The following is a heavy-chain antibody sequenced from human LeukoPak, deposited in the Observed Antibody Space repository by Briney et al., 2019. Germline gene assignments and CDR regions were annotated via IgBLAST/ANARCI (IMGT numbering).Heavy chain of an antibody. Sequence: GGSLRPSCAASGFTFSSYGMHWVRQAPGKGLEWVAFIRYDGSNKYYADSVKGRFTISRDNSKNTLYLQMNSLRAEDTAVYYCAKVANEGYYFDYWGQGTLVTVSS. J-gene: IGHJ4*02. D-gene: IGHD1-1*01. CDR3: AKVANEGYYFDY. CDR2: IRYDGSNK. V-gene: IGHV3-30*02. CDR1: GFTFSSYG.